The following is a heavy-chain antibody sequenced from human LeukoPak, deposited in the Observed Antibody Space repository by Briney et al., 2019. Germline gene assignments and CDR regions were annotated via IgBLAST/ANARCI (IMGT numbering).Heavy chain of an antibody. Sequence: GGSLRLSCAASGFTFSSYWMHWVRQAPGKGLVWVSRINSDGSSTSYADSVKGRFTISRDNAKNTLYLQMNSLRAEDTAVYYCARGSGDDLWSGYSGLGLDYYYYGMDVWGQGTTVTVSS. V-gene: IGHV3-74*01. CDR1: GFTFSSYW. D-gene: IGHD3-3*01. J-gene: IGHJ6*02. CDR3: ARGSGDDLWSGYSGLGLDYYYYGMDV. CDR2: INSDGSST.